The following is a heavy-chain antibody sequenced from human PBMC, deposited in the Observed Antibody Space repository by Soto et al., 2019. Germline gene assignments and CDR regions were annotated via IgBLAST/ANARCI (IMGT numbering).Heavy chain of an antibody. CDR1: GGSISSSSYY. V-gene: IGHV4-39*01. D-gene: IGHD2-21*02. J-gene: IGHJ4*02. CDR3: ARQRTTVVTQAYFDH. CDR2: IYYSGRT. Sequence: PSETLSLTCIVSGGSISSSSYYWGWIRQPPGKGLEWIGSIYYSGRTYYNPSFKSRVTISIDTSKNQFSLELSSVTATDTAVYYCARQRTTVVTQAYFDHWGQGALVTVSS.